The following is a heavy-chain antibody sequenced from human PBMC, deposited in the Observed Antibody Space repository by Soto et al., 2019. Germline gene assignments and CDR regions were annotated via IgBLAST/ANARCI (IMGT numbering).Heavy chain of an antibody. D-gene: IGHD2-2*01. V-gene: IGHV2-5*02. CDR1: GFSLSTSGVG. CDR3: SHRSSTSGVFDY. CDR2: IYWDGDE. Sequence: SGPTLVNPTQTLTLTCTFSGFSLSTSGVGVGWIRQPPGKALEWLALIYWDGDERYSPSLRTRLTITKDTSKSQVVLTMTNMDPVDTATYYGSHRSSTSGVFDYWGQGTLVTVSS. J-gene: IGHJ4*02.